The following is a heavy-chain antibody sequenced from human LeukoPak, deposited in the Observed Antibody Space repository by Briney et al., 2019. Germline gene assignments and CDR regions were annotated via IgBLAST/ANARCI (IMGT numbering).Heavy chain of an antibody. J-gene: IGHJ4*02. V-gene: IGHV3-73*01. D-gene: IGHD3-22*01. Sequence: PGGSLKLSCAASGFTFSDSAVHWVRQASGKGLEWIGRIRSKTNSYATAYAASVKGRFTISRDDSKNTAYLQMSSLKTEDTAVYYCTRINYDSSDYPHPFDYWGQGTLVTVSS. CDR2: IRSKTNSYAT. CDR3: TRINYDSSDYPHPFDY. CDR1: GFTFSDSA.